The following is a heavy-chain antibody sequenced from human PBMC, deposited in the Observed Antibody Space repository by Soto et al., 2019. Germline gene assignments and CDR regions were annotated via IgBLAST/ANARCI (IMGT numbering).Heavy chain of an antibody. Sequence: GGSVKDSCKASGGTFSSYAISWVRQAPGQGLEWMGGIIPIFGTANYAQKFQGRVTITADESTSTAYMELSSLRSEDTAVYYCAREVLLGYCTNGVCQKPTNSHYWYYGMDVWGQGNTVTVSS. CDR2: IIPIFGTA. V-gene: IGHV1-69*13. CDR1: GGTFSSYA. CDR3: AREVLLGYCTNGVCQKPTNSHYWYYGMDV. D-gene: IGHD2-8*01. J-gene: IGHJ6*02.